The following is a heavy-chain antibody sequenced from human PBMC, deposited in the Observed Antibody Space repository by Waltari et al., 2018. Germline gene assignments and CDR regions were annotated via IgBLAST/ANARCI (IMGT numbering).Heavy chain of an antibody. J-gene: IGHJ5*02. CDR1: GYTFSNYG. CDR2: ISGYNGNT. CDR3: ARDGGKYQLLDRPNWFDP. Sequence: QVQVLQSGAEVKKPGASVKVSCKASGYTFSNYGITWVRQAPGQGLEWMGWISGYNGNTKYVQKGQDRVTMTTDTSTSTAYMELRSLRSDDTAVYYCARDGGKYQLLDRPNWFDPWGQGTLVTVSS. D-gene: IGHD2-2*01. V-gene: IGHV1-18*01.